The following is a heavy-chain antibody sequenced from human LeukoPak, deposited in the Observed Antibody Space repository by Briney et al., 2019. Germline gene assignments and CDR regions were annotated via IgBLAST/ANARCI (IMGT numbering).Heavy chain of an antibody. CDR2: MHYTGST. CDR3: ARDPRQGGDFWSATNWFDP. CDR1: GASISSASYY. Sequence: PSETLSLTCTVSGASISSASYYWAWIRQPPGKGLEWIASMHYTGSTYFNPSLKSRVTISVDTSNNQFTLNLNSVTAADTAVYYCARDPRQGGDFWSATNWFDPWGEGTLVTVSS. V-gene: IGHV4-39*06. D-gene: IGHD3-3*01. J-gene: IGHJ5*02.